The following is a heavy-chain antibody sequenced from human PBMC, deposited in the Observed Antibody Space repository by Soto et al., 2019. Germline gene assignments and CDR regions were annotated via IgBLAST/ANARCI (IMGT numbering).Heavy chain of an antibody. CDR1: GYTFTSYG. V-gene: IGHV1-18*04. Sequence: QVQLVQSGAEVKKPGASVKVSCKASGYTFTSYGISWVRQAPGQGLEWMGWISAYNGNTNYAQKLQGRVTMTTYTSASTVYMELRSLRSDDTGVYYCARWVGPPNYYDSSGYKYYFDYWGEGTLVTVSS. D-gene: IGHD3-22*01. J-gene: IGHJ4*02. CDR3: ARWVGPPNYYDSSGYKYYFDY. CDR2: ISAYNGNT.